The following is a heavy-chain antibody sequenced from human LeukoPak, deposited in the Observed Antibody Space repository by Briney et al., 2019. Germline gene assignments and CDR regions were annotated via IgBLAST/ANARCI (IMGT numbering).Heavy chain of an antibody. CDR1: GFTFDDYG. CDR2: INWNDGST. CDR3: ARDLLYAIHGWFDP. J-gene: IGHJ5*02. D-gene: IGHD2-8*01. Sequence: GGSLRLSCAASGFTFDDYGMSWVRQAPGKGLEWVSGINWNDGSTGYADSVKGRFTISRDNAKNSLYLQMNSLRAEDTALYYCARDLLYAIHGWFDPWGQGTLVTVSS. V-gene: IGHV3-20*04.